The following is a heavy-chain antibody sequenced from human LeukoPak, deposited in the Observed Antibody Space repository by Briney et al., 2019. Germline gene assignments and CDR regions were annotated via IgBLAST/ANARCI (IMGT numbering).Heavy chain of an antibody. CDR1: GFTFSSYW. V-gene: IGHV3-7*05. CDR2: IKEDGSEK. CDR3: ATPMRFDY. Sequence: PGGSLRLSCAASGFTFSSYWMSWVRQAPGKGLEGVANIKEDGSEKYYVDSVKGRFTVFRDNAKKSLYLQMNSLRDEDTAVYYCATPMRFDYWGQGTLVTVSS. J-gene: IGHJ4*02.